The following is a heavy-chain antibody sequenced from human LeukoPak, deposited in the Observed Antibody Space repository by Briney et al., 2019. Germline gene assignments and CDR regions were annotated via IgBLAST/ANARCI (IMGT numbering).Heavy chain of an antibody. Sequence: ASVKVSCKASGYTFTSYGISWVRQAPGQGLEWMGWISAYNGNTNYAQKLQGRVTMTTDTSTSTAYMELRSLRSDDTAVYYCARDLVPSDSSGYYPRFDYWGQGTLVTVSS. D-gene: IGHD3-22*01. J-gene: IGHJ4*02. V-gene: IGHV1-18*01. CDR3: ARDLVPSDSSGYYPRFDY. CDR2: ISAYNGNT. CDR1: GYTFTSYG.